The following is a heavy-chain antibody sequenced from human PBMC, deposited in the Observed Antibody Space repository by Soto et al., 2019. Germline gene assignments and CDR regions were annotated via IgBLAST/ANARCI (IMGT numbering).Heavy chain of an antibody. D-gene: IGHD3-3*01. V-gene: IGHV3-30*03. Sequence: GWSLTLSCARSGFPFRSYGMQSSRPAPAKGLEWVAVISYDGSNKYYADSVKGRFTISRDNSKNALYLQMNSLRAEDTAVYYCAGQYYDFWSGYSTGMYVWGQGTTVTVSS. CDR3: AGQYYDFWSGYSTGMYV. J-gene: IGHJ6*02. CDR2: ISYDGSNK. CDR1: GFPFRSYG.